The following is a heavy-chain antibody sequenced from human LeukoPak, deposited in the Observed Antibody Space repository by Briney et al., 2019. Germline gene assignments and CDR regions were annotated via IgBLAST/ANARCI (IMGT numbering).Heavy chain of an antibody. CDR3: AMTTVGFDY. J-gene: IGHJ4*02. V-gene: IGHV3-74*03. D-gene: IGHD4-23*01. CDR2: INNDGSDA. Sequence: GGSLRPSCAASGFTFSNYWMHWVRQAPGKGLIWVSRINNDGSDAAYADSVKGRFTISRDNAKNTLYLQMNSLRAEDTAVYYCAMTTVGFDYWGQGALVTVSS. CDR1: GFTFSNYW.